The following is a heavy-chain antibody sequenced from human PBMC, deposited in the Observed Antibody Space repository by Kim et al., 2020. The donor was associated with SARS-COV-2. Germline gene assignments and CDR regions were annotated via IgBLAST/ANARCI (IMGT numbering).Heavy chain of an antibody. CDR2: IWYDGSNK. CDR3: TKTGEWAGGGYNQLDY. J-gene: IGHJ4*02. CDR1: GFTFSSYG. Sequence: GGSLRLSCAASGFTFSSYGMHWVRQAPGKGLEWVAVIWYDGSNKYYADSVKGRFTISRDNSKNTLYLQMNSLRAEDTAVYYCTKTGEWAGGGYNQLDYWGQGTLVTVSS. D-gene: IGHD5-12*01. V-gene: IGHV3-33*06.